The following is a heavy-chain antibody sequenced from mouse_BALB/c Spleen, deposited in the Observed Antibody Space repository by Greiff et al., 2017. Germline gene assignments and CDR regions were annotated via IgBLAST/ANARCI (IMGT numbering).Heavy chain of an antibody. Sequence: VQLQQSGAELVKPGASVKLSCTASGFNIKDTYMHWVKQRPEQGLEWIGRIDPANGNTKYDPKFQGKATITADTSSNTAYLQLSSLTSEDTAVYYCASDYYGSSPFAYWGQGTLVTVSA. J-gene: IGHJ3*01. CDR3: ASDYYGSSPFAY. D-gene: IGHD1-1*01. CDR2: IDPANGNT. V-gene: IGHV14-3*02. CDR1: GFNIKDTY.